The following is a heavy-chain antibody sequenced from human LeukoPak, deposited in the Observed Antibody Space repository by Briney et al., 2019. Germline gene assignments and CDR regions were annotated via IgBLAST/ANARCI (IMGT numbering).Heavy chain of an antibody. D-gene: IGHD2-15*01. CDR2: INPSGGT. Sequence: ASVKVSCKASGGTFSSYAISWVRQAPGQGLEWMGWINPSGGTNYAQKFQGRVTMTRDTSISTACMELSRLRSDDTAVYYCARDQRSCSGGSCYPGWFAPWGQGTLVTVSS. CDR1: GGTFSSYA. CDR3: ARDQRSCSGGSCYPGWFAP. V-gene: IGHV1-2*02. J-gene: IGHJ5*02.